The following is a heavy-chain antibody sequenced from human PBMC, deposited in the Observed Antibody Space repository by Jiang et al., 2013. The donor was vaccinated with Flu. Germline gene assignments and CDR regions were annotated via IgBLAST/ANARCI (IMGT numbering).Heavy chain of an antibody. CDR1: GYTFTSYD. Sequence: GAEVKKPGASVKVSCKASGYTFTSYDINWVRQATGQGLEWMGWMNPNSGNTGYAQKFQGGVTMTRNTSISTAYMELSSLRSEDTAVYYCASIRVWFGEFPFDYWGQGTLVTVSS. D-gene: IGHD3-10*01. CDR2: MNPNSGNT. J-gene: IGHJ4*02. V-gene: IGHV1-8*01. CDR3: ASIRVWFGEFPFDY.